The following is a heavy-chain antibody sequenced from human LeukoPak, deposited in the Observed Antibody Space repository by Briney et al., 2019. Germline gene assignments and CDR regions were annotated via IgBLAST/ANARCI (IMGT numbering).Heavy chain of an antibody. J-gene: IGHJ4*02. CDR3: AKPYYYGSRSYMDY. CDR1: GFTFSSYW. V-gene: IGHV3-74*01. D-gene: IGHD3-10*01. CDR2: INSDGSST. Sequence: GSLRLSCAASGFTFSSYWMHWVRQAPGKGLVWVSRINSDGSSTSYADSVKGRFTISRDNAKNTLYLQMNSLRAEDTAVYYCAKPYYYGSRSYMDYWGQGTLVTVSS.